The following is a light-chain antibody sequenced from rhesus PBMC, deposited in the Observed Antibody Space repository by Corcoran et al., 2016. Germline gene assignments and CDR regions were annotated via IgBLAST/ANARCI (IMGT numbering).Light chain of an antibody. J-gene: IGKJ1*01. CDR1: QSLVHSDGNTY. CDR3: GQGTHGPWT. CDR2: KVS. V-gene: IGKV2-64*02. Sequence: DVVMTQSPLSLPITPGQPASISCRSSQSLVHSDGNTYLSWYPQKPGQPSRLLIYKVSNRYSGVPERSSGSGAGTDFTLKISRVEAEDVGVYYCGQGTHGPWTFGQGTKVEIK.